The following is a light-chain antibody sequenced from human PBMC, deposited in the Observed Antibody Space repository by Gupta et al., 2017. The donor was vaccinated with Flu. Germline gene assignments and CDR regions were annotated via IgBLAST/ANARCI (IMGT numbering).Light chain of an antibody. CDR1: QGISSY. CDR2: DAS. V-gene: IGKV1-9*01. J-gene: IGKJ4*01. CDR3: QQRNRDPPRVT. Sequence: DIQLTQSPSFLSASVGDRVTITCRASQGISSYLAWYQQKPGKAPKLLIYDASTLQRGVPSRCSGSGAGTEFTLTISSRQPEDFATYYCQQRNRDPPRVTFGRGTKVEIK.